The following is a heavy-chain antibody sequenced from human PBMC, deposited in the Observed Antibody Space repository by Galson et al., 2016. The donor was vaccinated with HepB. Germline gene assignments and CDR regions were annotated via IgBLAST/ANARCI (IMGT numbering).Heavy chain of an antibody. J-gene: IGHJ6*02. CDR3: ARVRTGNRYFYYYDGMDV. V-gene: IGHV1-2*02. Sequence: SVKVSCKASGYIFSDYYIYWVRQAPGQGLEWMGWINPKTGGTKYGPNFQEGVTMTRDTSMYTAYMEVSSLTSDDTAIYYCARVRTGNRYFYYYDGMDVWGQGTTVTVSS. CDR1: GYIFSDYY. CDR2: INPKTGGT. D-gene: IGHD1-1*01.